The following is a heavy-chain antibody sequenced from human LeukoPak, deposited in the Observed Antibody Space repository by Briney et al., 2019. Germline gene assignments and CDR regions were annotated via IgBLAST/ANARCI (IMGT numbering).Heavy chain of an antibody. CDR1: GFTFSDHY. CDR3: ARASYDILTGYFDY. CDR2: ITSSSGYT. V-gene: IGHV3-11*05. J-gene: IGHJ4*03. Sequence: GGSLRLSCAASGFTFSDHYMAWIRQAPGKGLEWVSYITSSSGYTNYAGSVKGRFTISRDNAKNSLYLQMNSLRAEDTAVYYCARASYDILTGYFDYWGQGTTVTVSS. D-gene: IGHD3-9*01.